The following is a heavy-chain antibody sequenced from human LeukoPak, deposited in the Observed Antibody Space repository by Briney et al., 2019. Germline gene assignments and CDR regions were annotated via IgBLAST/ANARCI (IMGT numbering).Heavy chain of an antibody. D-gene: IGHD4-17*01. J-gene: IGHJ4*02. CDR1: GYSISSGYY. V-gene: IGHV4-38-2*02. CDR3: ARVRHDYGDYWVFDY. CDR2: IYHSGST. Sequence: TSETLSLTCTVSGYSISSGYYWGWIRQPPGKGLEWIGSIYHSGSTYYNPSPKSRVTISVDTSKNQFSLKLSSVTAADTAVYYCARVRHDYGDYWVFDYWGQGTLVTVSS.